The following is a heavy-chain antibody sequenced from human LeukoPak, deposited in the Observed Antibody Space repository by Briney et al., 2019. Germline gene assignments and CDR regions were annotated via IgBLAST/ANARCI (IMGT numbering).Heavy chain of an antibody. CDR3: ARCSAWYYYDSSGVFDY. Sequence: SETLSLTCTVSGGSISIYYWSWIRQPPGKGLEWIGYIYYSESTNYNPSPKSRVTISVDTSKNQFSLKLSSVTAADAAVYYCARCSAWYYYDSSGVFDYWGQGTWSPSPQ. CDR2: IYYSEST. D-gene: IGHD3-22*01. CDR1: GGSISIYY. J-gene: IGHJ4*02. V-gene: IGHV4-59*01.